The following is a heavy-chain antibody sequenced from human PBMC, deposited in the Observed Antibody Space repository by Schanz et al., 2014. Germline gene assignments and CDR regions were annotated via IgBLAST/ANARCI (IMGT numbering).Heavy chain of an antibody. Sequence: EVQLVESGGGLVQPGGSLRLSCAASGFTFSTYWMHWVRQAPGKGLVWVSHINSDGTTTTYADSVKGRFTISRDNAENTLYLQSNSLRVEDTAVYYCARPSDSSWYMDVWGKGTTXTVSS. V-gene: IGHV3-74*01. CDR1: GFTFSTYW. D-gene: IGHD2-21*02. J-gene: IGHJ6*03. CDR3: ARPSDSSWYMDV. CDR2: INSDGTTT.